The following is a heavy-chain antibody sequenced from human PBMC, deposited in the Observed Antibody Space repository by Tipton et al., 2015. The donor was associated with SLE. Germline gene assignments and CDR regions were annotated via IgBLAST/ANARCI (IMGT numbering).Heavy chain of an antibody. D-gene: IGHD5-12*01. V-gene: IGHV4-39*07. CDR2: IYYSGTT. CDR1: FVSISSYNYY. J-gene: IGHJ6*02. Sequence: TLSLTCAVSFVSISSYNYYWDWIRQPPGKGLAWIGSIYYSGTTYYNPSLKSRVTISVDTSKNQFSLRLSSVTAADTAMYYCARRAGGYQYYYGMDVWGQGTPITVSS. CDR3: ARRAGGYQYYYGMDV.